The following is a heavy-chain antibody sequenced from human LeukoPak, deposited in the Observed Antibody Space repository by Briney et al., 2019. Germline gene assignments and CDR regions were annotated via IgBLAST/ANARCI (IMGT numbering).Heavy chain of an antibody. D-gene: IGHD3-3*01. CDR1: GYTFTGYY. Sequence: GASVKVSCKASGYTFTGYYMHWVRQAPGQGLEWMGGIIPIFGTANYAQKFQGRVTITADESTSTAYMELSSLRSEDTAVYYCARGGRGVVIDGYYYMDVWGKGTTVTVSS. J-gene: IGHJ6*03. CDR3: ARGGRGVVIDGYYYMDV. V-gene: IGHV1-69*13. CDR2: IIPIFGTA.